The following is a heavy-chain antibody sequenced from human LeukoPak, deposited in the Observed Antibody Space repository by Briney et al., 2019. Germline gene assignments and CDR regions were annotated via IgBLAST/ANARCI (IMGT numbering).Heavy chain of an antibody. CDR2: IYYSGST. J-gene: IGHJ4*02. V-gene: IGHV4-59*01. Sequence: PSETLSLTCTVSGGSISRYYWSWIRQPPEKGLEWIGFIYYSGSTNYNPSLKSRVTLSVDTSKNQFSLELSSVTAADTAVYYCARGPCFEYWGQGTLVTVSS. CDR3: ARGPCFEY. CDR1: GGSISRYY.